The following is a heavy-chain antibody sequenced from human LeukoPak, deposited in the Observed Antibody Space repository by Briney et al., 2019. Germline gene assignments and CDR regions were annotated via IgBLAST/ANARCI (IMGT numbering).Heavy chain of an antibody. Sequence: PSETLSLTCTVSGGSISSYYWSWIRQPPGKGLEWIGYINYSGSTNYNPSLKSRVTISVDTSKNQFSLKLSSVTAADTAVYYCARAAGPLAAPDFWGQGTPVTVSS. CDR3: ARAAGPLAAPDF. CDR2: INYSGST. D-gene: IGHD6-13*01. CDR1: GGSISSYY. J-gene: IGHJ4*02. V-gene: IGHV4-59*01.